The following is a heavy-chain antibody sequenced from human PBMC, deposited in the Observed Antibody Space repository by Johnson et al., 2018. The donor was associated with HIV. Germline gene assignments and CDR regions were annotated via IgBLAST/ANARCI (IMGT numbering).Heavy chain of an antibody. Sequence: QVQLLESGGGLVKPGGSLRLSCVASGFTFSDYYMTWIRQAPGKGLEWVSAISGSAISTYYADSVKGRFTISRDNSKNTVLLQMNSLRVEDTAVYYCARGGHCGGDCAGAKQALDIWGQGTRVTVSS. J-gene: IGHJ3*02. CDR3: ARGGHCGGDCAGAKQALDI. CDR2: ISGSAIST. V-gene: IGHV3-11*01. D-gene: IGHD2-21*01. CDR1: GFTFSDYY.